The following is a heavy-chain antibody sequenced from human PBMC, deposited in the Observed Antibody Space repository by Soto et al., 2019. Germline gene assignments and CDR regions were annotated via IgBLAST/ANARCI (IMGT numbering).Heavy chain of an antibody. CDR2: VQYSGTT. CDR1: GGSISTYY. V-gene: IGHV4-59*01. Sequence: QVQLQESGPGLVKPSETLSLTCTVSGGSISTYYWTWIRQPPGKGLEWIGYVQYSGTTNYNPSLKSRVTRSVDTSKNQFSLKLRSVTAADTAVYYCARGKIIGPWGQGTLVTVSS. J-gene: IGHJ5*02. CDR3: ARGKIIGP. D-gene: IGHD3-3*01.